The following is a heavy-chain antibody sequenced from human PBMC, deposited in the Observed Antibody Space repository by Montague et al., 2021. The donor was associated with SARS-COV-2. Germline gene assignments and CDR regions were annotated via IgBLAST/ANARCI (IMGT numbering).Heavy chain of an antibody. CDR2: ICYSGST. D-gene: IGHD1-26*01. V-gene: IGHV4-59*01. CDR3: ARGMGGSYLYYFDY. CDR1: GGSISSYY. J-gene: IGHJ4*02. Sequence: SETLSLTCTVSGGSISSYYWCWIRQPPGKGLEWIGYICYSGSTNXNPSLKSRVTILVDMSKNQFSLKLSSVTAADTAVYYCARGMGGSYLYYFDYWGQGTLVTVSS.